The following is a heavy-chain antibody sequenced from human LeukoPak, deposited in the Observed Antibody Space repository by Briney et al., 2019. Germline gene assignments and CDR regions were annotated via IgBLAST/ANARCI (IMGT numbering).Heavy chain of an antibody. CDR1: GYTFTNYY. D-gene: IGHD3-10*01. Sequence: ASVKVSCKASGYTFTNYYMQWVRQAPGQGLEWIGIINPSPGSTTYAQKFQGRVTMTRDTSTSTVYMELSSLRSEDTAVYYCARGGLLQKYNCFDPRGQGTLVTVSS. V-gene: IGHV1-46*01. CDR2: INPSPGST. J-gene: IGHJ5*02. CDR3: ARGGLLQKYNCFDP.